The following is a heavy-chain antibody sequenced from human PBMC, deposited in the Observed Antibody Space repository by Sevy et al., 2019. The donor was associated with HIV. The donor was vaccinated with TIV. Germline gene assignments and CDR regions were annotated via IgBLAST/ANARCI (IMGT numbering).Heavy chain of an antibody. CDR1: GFTFSDYY. CDR2: ISSSGSSI. D-gene: IGHD3-22*01. V-gene: IGHV3-11*01. J-gene: IGHJ3*02. Sequence: GGSLRLSCAASGFTFSDYYMSWIRQAPGKGLEWVSYISSSGSSIYYADSVKGRFTISRDNAKNSLYLQMNSLRAEDTAVYYGARQDYDSSGYYNSFDIWGQGTMVTVSS. CDR3: ARQDYDSSGYYNSFDI.